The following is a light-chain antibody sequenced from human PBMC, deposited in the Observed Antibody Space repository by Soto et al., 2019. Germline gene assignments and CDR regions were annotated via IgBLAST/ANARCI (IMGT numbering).Light chain of an antibody. CDR2: DTS. CDR1: QTVSNK. J-gene: IGKJ1*01. CDR3: QQRSNWPPWT. Sequence: EIVLTQSPATLSSSLGERANLSVRASQTVSNKLAWYQHKPGQAPRLLIYDTSNRATGIPARFSGSGSGTDFTLTISSLEPEDFAVYYCQQRSNWPPWTFGQGTKVDIK. V-gene: IGKV3-11*01.